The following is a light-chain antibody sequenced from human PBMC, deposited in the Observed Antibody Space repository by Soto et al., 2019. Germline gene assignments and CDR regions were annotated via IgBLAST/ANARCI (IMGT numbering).Light chain of an antibody. V-gene: IGLV2-14*01. Sequence: QSVLTQPASVSGSPGQSITISCTGTSSDVGGYNYVSWYQQHPGKAPKFMIYDVSNRPSGVSNRFSGSKSGNTASLTISGLQAEDEADYFCCSYAGTYTVIFGGGTKVTVL. CDR1: SSDVGGYNY. J-gene: IGLJ2*01. CDR2: DVS. CDR3: CSYAGTYTVI.